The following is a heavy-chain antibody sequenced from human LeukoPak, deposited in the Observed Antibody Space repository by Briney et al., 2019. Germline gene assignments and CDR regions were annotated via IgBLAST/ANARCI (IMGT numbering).Heavy chain of an antibody. CDR2: INPNSGGT. V-gene: IGHV1-2*02. J-gene: IGHJ6*02. D-gene: IGHD7-27*01. Sequence: ASVKVSCKASGYTFTGYYMHWVRQAPGQGLEWTGWINPNSGGTNYAQKFQGRVTMTRDTSISTAYMELSRLRSDDTAVYYCARGQPPGDYYGMDVWGQGTTVTVSS. CDR3: ARGQPPGDYYGMDV. CDR1: GYTFTGYY.